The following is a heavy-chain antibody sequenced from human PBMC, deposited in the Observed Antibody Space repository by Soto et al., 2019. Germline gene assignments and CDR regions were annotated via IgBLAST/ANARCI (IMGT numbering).Heavy chain of an antibody. D-gene: IGHD6-13*01. CDR3: GRALATIAAAAIFDY. CDR2: VYRTGST. J-gene: IGHJ4*02. V-gene: IGHV4-4*02. Sequence: QVQLQESGPGLVKPSGTLSLTCAVSGGSISTSNWWSWVRQPPGKGLDWIGEVYRTGSTNYNPSLESRVTVSIDKSKNQFSLKLTSVTAADPAVYYCGRALATIAAAAIFDYWGQGTLVTVSS. CDR1: GGSISTSNW.